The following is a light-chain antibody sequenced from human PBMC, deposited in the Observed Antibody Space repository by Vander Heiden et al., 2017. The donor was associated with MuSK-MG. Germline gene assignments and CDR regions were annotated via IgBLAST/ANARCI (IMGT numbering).Light chain of an antibody. J-gene: IGKJ5*01. CDR3: QQECNEHPSIT. CDR2: GAS. Sequence: EIVLTQSPGTLSFSPVERATLSCRASQSVSSSYLAWYQQKPGQAPRLLIYGASSRAKGIHDMFSGSGDGTDLHLTIIRREPEDFEVYYCQQECNEHPSITFGQGTLLEIK. V-gene: IGKV3-20*01. CDR1: QSVSSSY.